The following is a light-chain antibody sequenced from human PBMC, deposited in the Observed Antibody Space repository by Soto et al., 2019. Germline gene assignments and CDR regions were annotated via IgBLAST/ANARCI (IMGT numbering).Light chain of an antibody. J-gene: IGLJ3*02. CDR2: RTD. CDR1: GSNIGTNT. CDR3: TAWDGSLDGRV. V-gene: IGLV1-44*01. Sequence: QSALTQPPSASGTPGQRDTISCSGSGSNIGTNTVDWYQQLPGTAPKLLIYRTDQRPAGIPDRFSGSKSGTSASLDISGLQLDDEADYYCTAWDGSLDGRVFGGGTKLTVL.